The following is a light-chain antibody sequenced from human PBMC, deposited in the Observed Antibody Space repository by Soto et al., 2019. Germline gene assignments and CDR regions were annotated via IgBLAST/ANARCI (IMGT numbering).Light chain of an antibody. CDR1: QSISSY. J-gene: IGKJ3*01. CDR3: QQSYSTPPFT. V-gene: IGKV1-39*01. CDR2: AAS. Sequence: DIQMTQSPSSLSASVGDRDTNTCRASQSISSYLNWYQQKPGKAPKLLIYAASSLQSGVPSRFSGSGSGTDFTLTISSLQPEDFATYYCQQSYSTPPFTFCPGTKGISN.